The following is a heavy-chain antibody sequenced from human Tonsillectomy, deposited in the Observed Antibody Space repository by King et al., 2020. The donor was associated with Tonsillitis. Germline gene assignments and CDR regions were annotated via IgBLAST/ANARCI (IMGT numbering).Heavy chain of an antibody. CDR3: AKDLSSVPLAADY. Sequence: VQLVESGGGLVQPGGSLRLSCAASGFTFSSYAMNWVRQAPGQGLQWVSGISSGGSTYYTDSVRGRFTISRDNSKNTLYLQMNSLGAEDTSVYYCAKDLSSVPLAADYWGQGTLVTVSS. J-gene: IGHJ4*02. V-gene: IGHV3-23*04. CDR1: GFTFSSYA. CDR2: ISSGGST. D-gene: IGHD3-10*01.